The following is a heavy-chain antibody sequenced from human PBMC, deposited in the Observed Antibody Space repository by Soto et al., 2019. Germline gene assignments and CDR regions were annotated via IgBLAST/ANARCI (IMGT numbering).Heavy chain of an antibody. CDR1: GFIFSDHG. V-gene: IGHV3-30*18. CDR3: AKDHSTGYYYRDWYFDL. CDR2: ISYDGSNK. J-gene: IGHJ2*01. Sequence: QVQLVESGGGVVQPGRSLRLSCAASGFIFSDHGMHWVRQAPGKGLEWVAVISYDGSNKNYADSVKGRFTISRDNSKNTLYLQMNSLRAEDTAVYYCAKDHSTGYYYRDWYFDLWGRGTLVTVSS. D-gene: IGHD3-22*01.